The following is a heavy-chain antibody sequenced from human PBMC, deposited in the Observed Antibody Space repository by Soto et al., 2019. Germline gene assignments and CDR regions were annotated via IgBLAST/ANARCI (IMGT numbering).Heavy chain of an antibody. CDR1: GFTFSNAW. CDR3: TIVYYYDSSGYSRFDY. Sequence: GGSLRLSCAASGFTFSNAWMSWVRQSPGKGLEWVGRIKSKTDGGTTDYAAPVKGRFTISRDDSKNTLYLQMNSLKTEDTAVYYCTIVYYYDSSGYSRFDYWGQGTLVTAPQ. D-gene: IGHD3-22*01. J-gene: IGHJ4*02. V-gene: IGHV3-15*01. CDR2: IKSKTDGGTT.